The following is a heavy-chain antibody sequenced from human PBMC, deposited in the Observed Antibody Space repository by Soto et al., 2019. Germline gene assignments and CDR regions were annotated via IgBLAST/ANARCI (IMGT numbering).Heavy chain of an antibody. CDR1: GASITTYY. Sequence: SETLSLTCDVSGASITTYYWTWIRQAPGKGLEWIGNVYHTGSTDYNSSLKSRVTIPVDTSKNQFSLNMNSVTAADTAVYYCARRLFGSGWTLDSWGQGALVTVSS. D-gene: IGHD6-19*01. CDR2: VYHTGST. CDR3: ARRLFGSGWTLDS. J-gene: IGHJ4*02. V-gene: IGHV4-59*01.